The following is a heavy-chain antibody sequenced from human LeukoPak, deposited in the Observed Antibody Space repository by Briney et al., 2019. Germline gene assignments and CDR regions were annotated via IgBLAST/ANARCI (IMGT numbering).Heavy chain of an antibody. D-gene: IGHD3-22*01. V-gene: IGHV3-23*01. Sequence: GGSLRLSCAASGFTFSSYAVSWVRQAPGKGLEWVSAISGSGGSTYYADSVKGRFTISRDNSKNTLYLQMNSLRAEDTAVYYCAKDYYYDSSGYSPHWGQGTLVTVSS. CDR3: AKDYYYDSSGYSPH. CDR1: GFTFSSYA. CDR2: ISGSGGST. J-gene: IGHJ4*02.